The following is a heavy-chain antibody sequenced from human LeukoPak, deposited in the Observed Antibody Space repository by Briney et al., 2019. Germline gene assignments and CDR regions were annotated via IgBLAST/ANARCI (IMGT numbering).Heavy chain of an antibody. V-gene: IGHV3-33*01. J-gene: IGHJ4*02. CDR1: GFTFSSHG. CDR2: IWYDGSHR. D-gene: IGHD5-24*01. Sequence: GGSLRLSCVASGFTFSSHGMHWVRQAPGKGLEGVAVIWYDGSHRYYPDSVKGRFTISRDNSKNTLFLQMDSLRVDDTAVYYCVRDSAGADGALDYWGQGSLVTVSS. CDR3: VRDSAGADGALDY.